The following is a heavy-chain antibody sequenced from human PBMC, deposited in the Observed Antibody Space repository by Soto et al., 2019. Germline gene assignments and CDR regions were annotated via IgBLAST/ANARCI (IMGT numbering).Heavy chain of an antibody. J-gene: IGHJ4*02. Sequence: PGGSLRLSCAASGFSFSTYTMDWVRQAPGKGLEWVSSISSSSSYIFYADLVKGRFTISRDNARNSLFLQMDSLRVEDTAVYFCARGRADWSIERREYDYWGQGTLVTVSS. CDR2: ISSSSSYI. CDR1: GFSFSTYT. CDR3: ARGRADWSIERREYDY. V-gene: IGHV3-21*01. D-gene: IGHD3-9*01.